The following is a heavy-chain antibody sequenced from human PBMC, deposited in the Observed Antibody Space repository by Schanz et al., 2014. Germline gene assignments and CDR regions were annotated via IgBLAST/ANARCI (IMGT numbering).Heavy chain of an antibody. CDR1: GYIFGSHG. CDR3: ARDGEAAAGCDY. Sequence: QLMQSGSEVRKPGASVKVSCKASGYIFGSHGMTWVRQAPGQGPELMGWINAHTGNTQYAQNFQGRLTVTRDTSTSTVNMELSSLRSEDTAVYYCARDGEAAAGCDYWGQGTLVTVSS. D-gene: IGHD6-13*01. CDR2: INAHTGNT. V-gene: IGHV1-18*01. J-gene: IGHJ4*02.